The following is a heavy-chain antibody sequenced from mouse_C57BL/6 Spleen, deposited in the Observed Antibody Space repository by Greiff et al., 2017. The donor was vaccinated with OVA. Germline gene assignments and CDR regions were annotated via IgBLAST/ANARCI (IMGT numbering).Heavy chain of an antibody. CDR3: ARRYDDAMDY. D-gene: IGHD2-14*01. V-gene: IGHV5-9*04. Sequence: EVQLQQSGGGLVKPGGSLKLSCAASGFTFSSYTMSWVRQTPEKRLEWVATISGGGGNTYYPDSVKGRFTISRDNAKNTLYLQMSSLRSEDTALYYCARRYDDAMDYWGQGASVTVSS. J-gene: IGHJ4*01. CDR1: GFTFSSYT. CDR2: ISGGGGNT.